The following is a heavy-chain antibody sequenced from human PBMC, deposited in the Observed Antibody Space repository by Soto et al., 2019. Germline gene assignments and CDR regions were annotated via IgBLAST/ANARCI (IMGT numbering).Heavy chain of an antibody. CDR2: IGTAGDT. J-gene: IGHJ6*03. D-gene: IGHD3-10*01. V-gene: IGHV3-13*01. CDR3: ARGGTNYYGSGSYFLNYYHYYMDV. Sequence: EVQLVESGGGLVQPGGSLRLSCAASGFTFSSYDMHWVRQATGKGLEWVSAIGTAGDTYYPGSVKGRFTISRENAKNSLYLQMNSLRAGDTAVYYCARGGTNYYGSGSYFLNYYHYYMDVWGKGTTVTVSS. CDR1: GFTFSSYD.